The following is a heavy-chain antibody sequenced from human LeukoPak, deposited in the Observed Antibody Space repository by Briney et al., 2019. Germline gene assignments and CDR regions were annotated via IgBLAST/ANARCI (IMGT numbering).Heavy chain of an antibody. Sequence: SVKVSCKASGYTFTSYGISWVRQAPGQGLEWMGGIIPIFGTANYAQKFQGRVTITADKSTSTAYMELSSLRSEDTAVYYCARQGVPYYDFWSGEYYYMDVWGKGTTVTVSS. CDR1: GYTFTSYG. J-gene: IGHJ6*03. V-gene: IGHV1-69*06. D-gene: IGHD3-3*01. CDR2: IIPIFGTA. CDR3: ARQGVPYYDFWSGEYYYMDV.